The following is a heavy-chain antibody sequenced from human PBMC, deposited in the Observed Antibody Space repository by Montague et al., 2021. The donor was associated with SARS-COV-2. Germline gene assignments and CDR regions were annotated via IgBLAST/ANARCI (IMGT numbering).Heavy chain of an antibody. J-gene: IGHJ3*01. CDR1: GASITSSIYY. V-gene: IGHV4-39*01. CDR3: ARLRYFYDSTHVFDF. Sequence: SETLSLTCTVSGASITSSIYYWGWTRQPPGKGLEWIGNIFYSGSTSYNPSLKSRVTISVDTSKNQFSLRLSSVTAADTAVYYCARLRYFYDSTHVFDFWGQGTMVTVSS. D-gene: IGHD3-22*01. CDR2: IFYSGST.